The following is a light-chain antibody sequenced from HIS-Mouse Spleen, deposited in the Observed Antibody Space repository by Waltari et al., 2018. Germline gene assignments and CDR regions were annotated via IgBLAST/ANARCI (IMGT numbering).Light chain of an antibody. V-gene: IGKV1-5*03. CDR1: QSISSW. Sequence: DIQMTQSPSTLSASVGDRVTITCRASQSISSWLAWYQQKPGKAPKLLIYKASSLESGVPSRFRGSGSGTEFTLTISSLQPDDFATYYCQQYNSYITFGQGTRLEIK. CDR2: KAS. J-gene: IGKJ5*01. CDR3: QQYNSYIT.